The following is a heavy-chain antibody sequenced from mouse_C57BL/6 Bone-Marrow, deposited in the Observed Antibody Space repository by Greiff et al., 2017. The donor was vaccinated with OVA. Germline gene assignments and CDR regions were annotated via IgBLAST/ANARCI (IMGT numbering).Heavy chain of an antibody. D-gene: IGHD2-3*01. CDR3: TRWLPRFAY. CDR1: GFNIKDDY. CDR2: IDPENGDT. Sequence: EVQVVESGAELVRPGASVKLSCTASGFNIKDDYMHWVKQRPEQGLEWIGWIDPENGDTEYASKFQGKATITADTSSNTAYLQLSSLTSEDTAVYYCTRWLPRFAYWGQGTLVTVSA. J-gene: IGHJ3*01. V-gene: IGHV14-4*01.